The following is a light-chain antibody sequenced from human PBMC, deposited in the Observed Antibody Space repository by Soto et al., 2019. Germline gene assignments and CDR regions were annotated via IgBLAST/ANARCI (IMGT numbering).Light chain of an antibody. Sequence: QSVLTQPPSVSAAPGQKVTISCSGSNSNIGDNYVSWYQQLPGTAPKLLVYDNNKRPSGISDRFSGSKSGTSATLGITGLQTGDEADYYCGTWDTSLSVAVFGGGTQLTVL. CDR3: GTWDTSLSVAV. CDR1: NSNIGDNY. CDR2: DNN. V-gene: IGLV1-51*01. J-gene: IGLJ7*01.